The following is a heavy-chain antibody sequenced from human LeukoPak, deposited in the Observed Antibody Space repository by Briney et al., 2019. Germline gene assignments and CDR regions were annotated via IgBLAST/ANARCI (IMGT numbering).Heavy chain of an antibody. V-gene: IGHV3-15*01. J-gene: IGHJ4*02. D-gene: IGHD1-26*01. CDR2: LKSKTDGGAT. Sequence: GGSLRLSCAASGFTISSAWMGWVRQAPGKGLEWVGRLKSKTDGGATDYAAPVKGRFTISRDDSRNTLYLQMNSLKTQDTAVFYCTTDRGRTELPLFGYWGQGTLVTVSS. CDR3: TTDRGRTELPLFGY. CDR1: GFTISSAW.